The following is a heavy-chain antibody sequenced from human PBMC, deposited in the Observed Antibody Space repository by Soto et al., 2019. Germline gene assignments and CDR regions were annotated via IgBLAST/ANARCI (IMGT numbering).Heavy chain of an antibody. D-gene: IGHD2-21*01. CDR1: GFIFSHAW. Sequence: EVQLVESGGDLVKPGGSLRLSCAASGFIFSHAWFHWVRQPPGKGLELVGRVKNNGGATDYAASVKGRFTISRDDSKDTVYLLTSSLRTEDTAIYYCAADLGPAYDSNNWFDPWGQGTLVTVSS. J-gene: IGHJ5*02. V-gene: IGHV3-15*07. CDR3: AADLGPAYDSNNWFDP. CDR2: VKNNGGAT.